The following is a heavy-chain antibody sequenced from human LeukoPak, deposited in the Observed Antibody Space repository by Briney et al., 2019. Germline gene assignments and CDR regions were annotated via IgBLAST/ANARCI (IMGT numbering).Heavy chain of an antibody. D-gene: IGHD1-26*01. CDR3: ARDLSGSYFDAFDI. CDR1: GFTFSSYS. Sequence: GGSLRLSCAASGFTFSSYSMNWVRQAPGKGLEWVSSISSSSSYIYYADSVKGRFTISRDNAKKSLYLQMNSLRAEDTAVYYCARDLSGSYFDAFDIWGQGTMVTVSS. J-gene: IGHJ3*02. V-gene: IGHV3-21*01. CDR2: ISSSSSYI.